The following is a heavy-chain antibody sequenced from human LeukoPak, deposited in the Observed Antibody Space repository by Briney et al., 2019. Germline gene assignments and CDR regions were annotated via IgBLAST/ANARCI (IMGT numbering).Heavy chain of an antibody. J-gene: IGHJ4*02. D-gene: IGHD3-22*01. Sequence: ASVKVSCKASGYTFISYDINWVRQATGQGLEWMGWMNPNSGITGYAQKFQGRVSMTRNTSIGTAYMELSSLKSEDTAVYYCARGLYYYATIGRMPYDYWGQGTLVTVSS. CDR1: GYTFISYD. CDR2: MNPNSGIT. CDR3: ARGLYYYATIGRMPYDY. V-gene: IGHV1-8*01.